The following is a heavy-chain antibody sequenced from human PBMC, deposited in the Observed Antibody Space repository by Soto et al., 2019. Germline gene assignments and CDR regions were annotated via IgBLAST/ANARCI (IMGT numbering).Heavy chain of an antibody. CDR1: GFTFSSYG. V-gene: IGHV3-30*18. CDR2: ISYGGTVK. CDR3: AKRITTAGIIDY. D-gene: IGHD6-13*01. J-gene: IGHJ4*02. Sequence: QVQLVESGGGVVQPGRSLRLSCAASGFTFSSYGMHWVRQAPGKGLEWVAVISYGGTVKYYADSVKGRFTISRDSSKNTLYLQMNSLRGEDTAVYYCAKRITTAGIIDYWGQGTLVTVSS.